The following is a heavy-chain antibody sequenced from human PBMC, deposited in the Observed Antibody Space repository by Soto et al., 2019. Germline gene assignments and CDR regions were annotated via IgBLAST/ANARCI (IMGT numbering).Heavy chain of an antibody. CDR1: GGSISSGGYS. J-gene: IGHJ6*02. V-gene: IGHV4-30-2*01. D-gene: IGHD5-18*01. Sequence: PSETLSLTCAVSGGSISSGGYSWSWIRQPPGKGLEWIGYIYHSGSTYYNPSLKSRVTISVDRSKNQFSLKLSSVTAADTAVYYCAREGVTPSYYYYYGMDVWGQGTTVTVSS. CDR3: AREGVTPSYYYYYGMDV. CDR2: IYHSGST.